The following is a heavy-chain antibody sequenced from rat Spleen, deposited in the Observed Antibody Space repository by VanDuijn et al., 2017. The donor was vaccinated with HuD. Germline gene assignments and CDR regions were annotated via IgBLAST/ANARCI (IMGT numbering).Heavy chain of an antibody. CDR1: GFTFSNYY. Sequence: EVQLVESGGDLVQPGRSLKLSCAASGFTFSNYYMAWVRQAPTKGLEWVASISTGGGNTYYRDSVKDRFTISRDNAKTTLYLQMDSLRSEDTATYYCARLDSYYYVMDAWGQGASVTVSS. CDR3: ARLDSYYYVMDA. CDR2: ISTGGGNT. D-gene: IGHD1-2*01. V-gene: IGHV5-25*01. J-gene: IGHJ4*01.